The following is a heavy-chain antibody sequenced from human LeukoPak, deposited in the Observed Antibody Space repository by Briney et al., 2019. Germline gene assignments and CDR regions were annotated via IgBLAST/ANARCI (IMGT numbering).Heavy chain of an antibody. CDR1: GFTFSSYA. J-gene: IGHJ6*02. CDR3: AKGPPYGSGRQYNYYYYYGMDV. D-gene: IGHD3-10*01. Sequence: GGSLRLSCAASGFTFSSYAMSWVRRAPGKGLEWVSTTSGSGGSTYYADSVKGRFTISRDNSKNTLYLQMNSLRAEDTAVYYCAKGPPYGSGRQYNYYYYYGMDVWGQASTVTVSS. V-gene: IGHV3-23*01. CDR2: TSGSGGST.